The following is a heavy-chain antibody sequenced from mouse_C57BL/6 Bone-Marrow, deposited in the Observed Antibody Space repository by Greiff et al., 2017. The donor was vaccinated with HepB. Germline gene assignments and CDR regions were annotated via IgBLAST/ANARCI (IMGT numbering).Heavy chain of an antibody. V-gene: IGHV7-1*01. D-gene: IGHD2-1*01. CDR2: SRNKANDYTT. Sequence: EVKVVESGGGLVQSGRSLRLSCATSGFTFSDFYMEWVRQAPGKGLEWIAASRNKANDYTTEYSASVKGRFIVSRDTSQSILYLQMNALRAEDTAIYYCARDAYYGYFDVWGTGTTVTVSS. J-gene: IGHJ1*03. CDR1: GFTFSDFY. CDR3: ARDAYYGYFDV.